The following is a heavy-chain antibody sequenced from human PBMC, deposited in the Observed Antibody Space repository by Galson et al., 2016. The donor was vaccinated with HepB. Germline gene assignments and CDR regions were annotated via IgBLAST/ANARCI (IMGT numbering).Heavy chain of an antibody. J-gene: IGHJ4*02. D-gene: IGHD6-19*01. CDR1: GDSVSNNIDG. Sequence: CAISGDSVSNNIDGWNWIRQSPSRGLEWLGRTYYRFEWRYDYAPSVQSRISINPDTSKNQFSLHLNSVTPEDTAVYYCVKSVWLGRGFVSWGQGTLVTVSS. V-gene: IGHV6-1*01. CDR2: TYYRFEWRY. CDR3: VKSVWLGRGFVS.